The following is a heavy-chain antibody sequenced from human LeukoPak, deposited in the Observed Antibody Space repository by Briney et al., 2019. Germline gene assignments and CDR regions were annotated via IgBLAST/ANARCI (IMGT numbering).Heavy chain of an antibody. CDR1: GVSVSSGSYY. Sequence: SETLSLTCTVSGVSVSSGSYYWSWIRQPPGRGLEWIAYIHYSGSAAYNPSLKSRVTISRDMSTNQFSLKMTSVTAADTAVYFCARDMGAPDYGSYSVDYWGQGTLVTVSS. CDR3: ARDMGAPDYGSYSVDY. CDR2: IHYSGSA. J-gene: IGHJ4*02. D-gene: IGHD4-23*01. V-gene: IGHV4-61*01.